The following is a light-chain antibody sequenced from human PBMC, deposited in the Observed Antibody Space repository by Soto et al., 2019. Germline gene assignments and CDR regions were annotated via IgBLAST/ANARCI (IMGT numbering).Light chain of an antibody. Sequence: DIQMTQSPSSLSASGGDRVTISCRASQSITRDLNWYQQKPGKTPKLLIYGASTLQSEVPSRFTGSGSGTDFTLTISSLQPEDFATYYCQQSHSAPLTFGGGTKVEL. V-gene: IGKV1-39*01. CDR1: QSITRD. CDR3: QQSHSAPLT. J-gene: IGKJ4*01. CDR2: GAS.